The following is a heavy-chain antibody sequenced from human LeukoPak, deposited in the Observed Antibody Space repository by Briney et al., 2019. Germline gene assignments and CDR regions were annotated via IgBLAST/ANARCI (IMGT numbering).Heavy chain of an antibody. CDR2: IYYSGST. CDR1: GYSISSNYY. CDR3: ARGGVTTGDYYYYMDV. V-gene: IGHV4-61*01. D-gene: IGHD4-11*01. Sequence: SETLSLTCSVSGYSISSNYYWSWIRQPPGKGLEWIGYIYYSGSTNYNPSLKSRVTISVDTSKNQFSLKLSSVTAADTAVYYCARGGVTTGDYYYYMDVWGKGTTVTVSS. J-gene: IGHJ6*03.